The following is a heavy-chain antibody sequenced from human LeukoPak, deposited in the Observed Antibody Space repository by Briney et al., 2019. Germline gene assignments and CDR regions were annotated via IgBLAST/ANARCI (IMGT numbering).Heavy chain of an antibody. J-gene: IGHJ3*02. Sequence: GASVKVSCKASGYTFTIYGISWVRQAPGQGLEWMGWISAYNGNTNYAQTLQGRVTMTTDTSTSTAYMELRSLRSDDPAVYYCASDSGSSHAFDIWGQGTMVTVSS. V-gene: IGHV1-18*01. CDR1: GYTFTIYG. CDR3: ASDSGSSHAFDI. CDR2: ISAYNGNT. D-gene: IGHD1-26*01.